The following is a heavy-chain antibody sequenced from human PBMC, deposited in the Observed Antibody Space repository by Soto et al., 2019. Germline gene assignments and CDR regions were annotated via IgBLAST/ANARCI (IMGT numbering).Heavy chain of an antibody. CDR2: INPCGGST. D-gene: IGHD5-18*01. Sequence: QVQLVQSGAEVKKPGASVKVSCKASGYTFTSYYMHWVRQAPGQGLEWMGIINPCGGSTTYAQKSQGRGTMTRDTSTSTVYLELSSLRSEDTAVYYCARVGGYSYGGVDYWGQGTLVTVSS. J-gene: IGHJ4*02. V-gene: IGHV1-46*01. CDR3: ARVGGYSYGGVDY. CDR1: GYTFTSYY.